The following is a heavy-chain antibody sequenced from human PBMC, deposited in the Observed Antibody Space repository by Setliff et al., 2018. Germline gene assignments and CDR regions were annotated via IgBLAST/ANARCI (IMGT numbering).Heavy chain of an antibody. Sequence: SETLSLTCTVSGGSFSTYYWSWIRQAPGKGLEWIGRVYYSGAANYNPSLKSRVTVSVDTSKNQFSLRLISVTAADTAVYYCARGGTVRYFDYWGQGTPVTVSS. CDR3: ARGGTVRYFDY. V-gene: IGHV4-59*01. CDR1: GGSFSTYY. CDR2: VYYSGAA. J-gene: IGHJ4*02. D-gene: IGHD5-12*01.